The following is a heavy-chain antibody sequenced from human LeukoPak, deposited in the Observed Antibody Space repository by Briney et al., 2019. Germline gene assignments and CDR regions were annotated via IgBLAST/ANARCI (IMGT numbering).Heavy chain of an antibody. CDR2: IYSSGSI. CDR1: GGSISGYY. CDR3: ARDGDSDFDY. Sequence: PSETLSLTCTVSGGSISGYYWSWFRQPAGKGLEWIGRIYSSGSINYNPSLKSRVTMSVDMSKNQFSLKLSSVTAADTAVYYCARDGDSDFDYWGQGTLVTVSS. V-gene: IGHV4-4*07. J-gene: IGHJ4*02. D-gene: IGHD3-3*01.